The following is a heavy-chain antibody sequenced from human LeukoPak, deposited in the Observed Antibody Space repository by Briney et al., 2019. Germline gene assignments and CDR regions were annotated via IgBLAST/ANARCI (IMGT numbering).Heavy chain of an antibody. CDR2: IYTSGST. J-gene: IGHJ4*02. V-gene: IGHV4-4*07. Sequence: PSETLSLTCTVSGGSISSYYWSWIRQPAGKGLEWIGRIYTSGSTNYNPSLKSRVTMSVDTSKNQFSLKLSSVTAADTAVYYCASSSTGWDYYDSSGYYAFDYWGQGTLVTVSS. CDR1: GGSISSYY. CDR3: ASSSTGWDYYDSSGYYAFDY. D-gene: IGHD3-22*01.